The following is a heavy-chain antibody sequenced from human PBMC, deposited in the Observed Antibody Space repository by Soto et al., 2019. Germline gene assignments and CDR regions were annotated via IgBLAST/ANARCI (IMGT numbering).Heavy chain of an antibody. D-gene: IGHD3-10*01. CDR3: ARGEVRGPFDI. V-gene: IGHV4-30-4*01. Sequence: QEQLQESGPGLVKPSQTVSLTCTVSGGSMNSHDYYWSWIRQPPGKGLEWIGYIHNSGSTYYNPSLKSRLPISSDTSKHQFSPRLNSVTAADTAQYYCARGEVRGPFDIWGQGTMVTVSS. CDR1: GGSMNSHDYY. J-gene: IGHJ3*02. CDR2: IHNSGST.